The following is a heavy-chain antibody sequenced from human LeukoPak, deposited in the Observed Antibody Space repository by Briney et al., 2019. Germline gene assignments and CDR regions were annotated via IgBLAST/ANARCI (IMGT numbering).Heavy chain of an antibody. CDR3: VRDGTGTTPFDS. Sequence: PGGSLRLSCAASGFTFSTYWMHWVRQAPGKGLVWVSLIGTDESTTIYADSVKGRFTISRDNAKNTLYLQMDSLRAEDTALYYCVRDGTGTTPFDSWGQGTLVTVSS. D-gene: IGHD1-1*01. CDR1: GFTFSTYW. CDR2: IGTDESTT. V-gene: IGHV3-74*01. J-gene: IGHJ4*02.